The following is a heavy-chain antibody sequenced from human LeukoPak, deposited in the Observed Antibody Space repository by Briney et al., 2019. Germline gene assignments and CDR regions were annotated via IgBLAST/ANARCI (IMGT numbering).Heavy chain of an antibody. J-gene: IGHJ4*02. Sequence: SETLSLTCPVSGYSIISGYYWGWIRQPPGKGLEWIGTIYHSGSTYYNPSLKSRVTISVDTSKNQFSLKLTSVTAADTAVYYCARVRGYCSSTICYRYYFDYWGQGTLVTVSS. CDR2: IYHSGST. CDR1: GYSIISGYY. D-gene: IGHD2-2*01. CDR3: ARVRGYCSSTICYRYYFDY. V-gene: IGHV4-38-2*02.